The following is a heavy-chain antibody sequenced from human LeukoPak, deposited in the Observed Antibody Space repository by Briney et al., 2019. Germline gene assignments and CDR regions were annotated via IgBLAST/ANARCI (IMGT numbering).Heavy chain of an antibody. CDR3: AILASVAGTL. D-gene: IGHD6-19*01. Sequence: GASVKVSCKASGYTFTVYYIHWVRQAPGQGLEWMGWINPNSGGTNYAQNFQGRVTMTRDTSISTAYMELSRLRSDDTAVYYCAILASVAGTLWGQGTLVTVSS. V-gene: IGHV1-2*02. CDR1: GYTFTVYY. J-gene: IGHJ4*02. CDR2: INPNSGGT.